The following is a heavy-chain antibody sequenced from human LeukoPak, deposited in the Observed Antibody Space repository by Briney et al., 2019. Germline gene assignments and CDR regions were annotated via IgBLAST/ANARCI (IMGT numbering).Heavy chain of an antibody. CDR2: TRNKVNCYTT. Sequence: PGGSLRLSCAASGFTFSDHYIDWVRQAPGKGLEWVARTRNKVNCYTTAYAASVTGRFTVSRDDSSNSVYLQMNSLKIEDTAVYYCARSMYGEGRRIIDFDYWGQGSLLTVSS. J-gene: IGHJ4*02. CDR1: GFTFSDHY. V-gene: IGHV3-72*01. CDR3: ARSMYGEGRRIIDFDY. D-gene: IGHD4/OR15-4a*01.